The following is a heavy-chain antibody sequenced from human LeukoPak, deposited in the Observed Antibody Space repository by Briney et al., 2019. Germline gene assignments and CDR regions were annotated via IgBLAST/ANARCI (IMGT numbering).Heavy chain of an antibody. Sequence: ASVKVSCKASGYTFTSYYMHWVRQAPGQGLEWMGIINPSGGSTSYAQKFQGRVTMTRDTSTSTVYMELSSLRSEDTAVYYCARDRKYYDILTGYYPTLLFDYWGQGTLVTVSS. CDR3: ARDRKYYDILTGYYPTLLFDY. CDR1: GYTFTSYY. D-gene: IGHD3-9*01. CDR2: INPSGGST. J-gene: IGHJ4*02. V-gene: IGHV1-46*01.